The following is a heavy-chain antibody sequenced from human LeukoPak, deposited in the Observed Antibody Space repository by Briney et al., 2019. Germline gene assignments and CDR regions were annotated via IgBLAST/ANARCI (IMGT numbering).Heavy chain of an antibody. J-gene: IGHJ3*02. D-gene: IGHD2-15*01. CDR3: AMNCSGFKLCDAFDI. V-gene: IGHV3-23*01. Sequence: GGSLRLSCAASGFTLSSYAMTWVRQAPGKALEWISAINGGAYSTSYADSVKGRFTISRDNSKNTLYLQMNSLRAEDTAVYYCAMNCSGFKLCDAFDIWGQGTMVTVSS. CDR1: GFTLSSYA. CDR2: INGGAYST.